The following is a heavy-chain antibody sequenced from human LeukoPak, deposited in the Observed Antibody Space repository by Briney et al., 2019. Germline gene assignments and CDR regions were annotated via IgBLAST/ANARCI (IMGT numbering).Heavy chain of an antibody. Sequence: PGRSLRLSCAASGFTFSSYGMHWVRQAPGKGLEWVAVIWYDGSNKYYADSVKGRFTISRDNSKNTLYLQMNSLRAEDTAVYYCARDLRNHVYYGGDCYGRFDPWGQGTLVTVSS. D-gene: IGHD2-21*02. CDR1: GFTFSSYG. CDR3: ARDLRNHVYYGGDCYGRFDP. CDR2: IWYDGSNK. J-gene: IGHJ5*02. V-gene: IGHV3-33*01.